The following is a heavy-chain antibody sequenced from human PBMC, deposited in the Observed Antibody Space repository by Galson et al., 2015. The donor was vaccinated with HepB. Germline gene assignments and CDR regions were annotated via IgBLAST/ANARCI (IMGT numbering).Heavy chain of an antibody. CDR1: GYSFPSYW. J-gene: IGHJ5*02. D-gene: IGHD6-13*01. V-gene: IGHV5-51*01. CDR2: IYPGDSDT. CDR3: ARRGPLVDSSSWYIPGGNWFDP. Sequence: QSGAEVTKPRESLKISCKGSGYSFPSYWIGWVRQMPGKGLEWMGIIYPGDSDTRYSPSFQGQVTISADKSISTAYLQWSSLKASDTAMYYCARRGPLVDSSSWYIPGGNWFDPWGQGTLVTVSS.